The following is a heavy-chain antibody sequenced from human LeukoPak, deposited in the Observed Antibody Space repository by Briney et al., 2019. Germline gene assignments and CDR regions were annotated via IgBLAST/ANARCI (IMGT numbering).Heavy chain of an antibody. Sequence: SXTLSXXCTVSGDSISSFYWSWIRQPPGEGLEWIGYIYSSGSTNYNPSLKSRVTISVDTSKNQFSLKLSSVTGADRAVYYWARGVVITFGGAADYWGQGTLVTVSS. CDR2: IYSSGST. CDR1: GDSISSFY. D-gene: IGHD3-16*01. CDR3: ARGVVITFGGAADY. J-gene: IGHJ4*02. V-gene: IGHV4-59*01.